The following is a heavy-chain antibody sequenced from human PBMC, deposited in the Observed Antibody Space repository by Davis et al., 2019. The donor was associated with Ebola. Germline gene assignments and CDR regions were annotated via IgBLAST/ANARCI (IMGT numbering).Heavy chain of an antibody. CDR1: GFTFSGSA. J-gene: IGHJ4*02. V-gene: IGHV3-73*01. CDR2: IRSKANSYAT. D-gene: IGHD3-10*01. Sequence: PGGSLRLSCAASGFTFSGSAMHWVRQASGKGLEWVGRIRSKANSYATAYAASVKGRFTISRDDSKNTAYLQMNSLKTEDTAVYYCNAVAASGIDYWGQGTLVTVSS. CDR3: NAVAASGIDY.